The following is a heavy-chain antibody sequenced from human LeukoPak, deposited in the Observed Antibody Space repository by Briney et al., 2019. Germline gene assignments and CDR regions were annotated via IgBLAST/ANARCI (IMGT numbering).Heavy chain of an antibody. CDR2: IYTSGST. J-gene: IGHJ3*02. V-gene: IGHV4-61*02. Sequence: SETLSLTCTVSGGSISSGSYYWSWIRQPAGKGLEWIGRIYTSGSTNYNPSLKSRVTISVDTSKNQFSLKLSSVTAADTAVYYCARDLDAFDIWGQGTMVTVSS. CDR1: GGSISSGSYY. CDR3: ARDLDAFDI.